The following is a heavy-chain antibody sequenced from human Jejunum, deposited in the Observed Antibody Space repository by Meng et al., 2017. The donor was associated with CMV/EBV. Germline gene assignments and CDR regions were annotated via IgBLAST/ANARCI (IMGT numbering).Heavy chain of an antibody. J-gene: IGHJ4*02. Sequence: FTFSSYEMNLVRQAPGKGLEWVSYISSSGSTIYYADSVKGRFTISRDNAKNSLYLQMNSLRAEDTAVYYCARNYDFWSGYYGTDYWGQGTLVTVSS. CDR2: ISSSGSTI. D-gene: IGHD3-3*01. CDR1: FTFSSYE. V-gene: IGHV3-48*03. CDR3: ARNYDFWSGYYGTDY.